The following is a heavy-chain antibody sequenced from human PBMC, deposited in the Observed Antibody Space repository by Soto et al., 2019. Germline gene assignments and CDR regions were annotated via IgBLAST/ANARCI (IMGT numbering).Heavy chain of an antibody. CDR2: ISYDGSNK. D-gene: IGHD6-19*01. V-gene: IGHV3-30-3*01. CDR3: AREWAPLIAVAGTEDY. CDR1: GFTFSSYA. J-gene: IGHJ4*02. Sequence: GGSLRLSCAASGFTFSSYAMHWVRQAPGKGLEWVAVISYDGSNKYYADSVKGRFTISRDNSKNTLYLQMNSLRAEDTAVYYCAREWAPLIAVAGTEDYWGQGTLVTVSS.